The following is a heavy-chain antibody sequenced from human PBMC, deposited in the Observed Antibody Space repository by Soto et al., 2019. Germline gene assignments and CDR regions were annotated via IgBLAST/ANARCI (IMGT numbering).Heavy chain of an antibody. CDR2: INSDGSST. D-gene: IGHD3-10*01. CDR1: GIPVSSNY. J-gene: IGHJ6*02. V-gene: IGHV3-74*01. Sequence: GGSLRLSCVASGIPVSSNYMTWVRQAPGKGLVWVSRINSDGSSTSYADSVKGRFTISRDNAKNTLYLQMNSLRAEDTAVYYCARDTARAMLRIYYGMDVWGQGTTVTVSS. CDR3: ARDTARAMLRIYYGMDV.